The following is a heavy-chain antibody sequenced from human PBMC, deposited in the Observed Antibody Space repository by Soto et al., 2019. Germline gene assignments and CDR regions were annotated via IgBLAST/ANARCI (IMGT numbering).Heavy chain of an antibody. J-gene: IGHJ4*02. CDR2: VDPRDGST. Sequence: QVQLVQSGAEMKRPGASVILSCKASGYIFTTYSIHWVRQTAGQGLEWMAKVDPRDGSTGYAQKFRGRASMAWDTSTGTVSMEVSSLTSDDTAAYYCARVRSSGRECDYWGQGTQVTVSS. CDR3: ARVRSSGRECDY. D-gene: IGHD3-10*01. V-gene: IGHV1-46*01. CDR1: GYIFTTYS.